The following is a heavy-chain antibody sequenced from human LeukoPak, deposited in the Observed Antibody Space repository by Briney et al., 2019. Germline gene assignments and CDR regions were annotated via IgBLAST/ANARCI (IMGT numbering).Heavy chain of an antibody. Sequence: SSETLSLTCTVSGASMTSYYWSWIRQPPGMGLEWIGYIYYRGNTNYNPSLKSRVTMAVDTPKNQFSLKVSSVTAADTAVYYCARAGNNWSFDYWGQGTLVTVSS. D-gene: IGHD1-1*01. J-gene: IGHJ4*02. CDR3: ARAGNNWSFDY. CDR2: IYYRGNT. CDR1: GASMTSYY. V-gene: IGHV4-59*01.